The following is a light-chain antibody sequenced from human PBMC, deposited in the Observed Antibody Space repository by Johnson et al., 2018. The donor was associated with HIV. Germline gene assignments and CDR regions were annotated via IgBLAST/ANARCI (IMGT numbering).Light chain of an antibody. CDR1: NSNIGNNY. CDR2: DNN. J-gene: IGLJ1*01. V-gene: IGLV1-51*01. Sequence: QAVLTQPPSVSAAPGQKVTISCSGSNSNIGNNYVSWYQQLPGTAPKLLIYDNNKRPSGIPDRFSGSKSGTSATLGITGLQTGDEADYYCETWDSSLSGSYVFGTGTKLTV. CDR3: ETWDSSLSGSYV.